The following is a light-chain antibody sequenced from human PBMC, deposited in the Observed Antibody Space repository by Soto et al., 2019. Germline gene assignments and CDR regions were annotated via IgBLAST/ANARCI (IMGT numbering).Light chain of an antibody. CDR1: QSVGSRY. V-gene: IGKV3-20*01. CDR3: QQYDSPIWT. J-gene: IGKJ1*01. Sequence: ENVLTQSPGTLSLSPGERATLSCRASQSVGSRYFAWYQQKPGQAPRLLIYSTSSRATDIPDRFSGSEFGTYFTLTISRLEPEDFAVYYCQQYDSPIWTFGQGTKVEIK. CDR2: STS.